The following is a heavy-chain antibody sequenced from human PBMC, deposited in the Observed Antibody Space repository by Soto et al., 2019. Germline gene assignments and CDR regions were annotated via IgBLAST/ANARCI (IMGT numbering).Heavy chain of an antibody. Sequence: SETLSLTCTVSGGSISSYYWSWIRQPPGKGLEWIGYIYYSGSTNYNPSLESRVTISVDTSKNQFSLKLSSVTAADTAVYYCASFSGYFPATWFDPWGQGTLVTVSS. CDR1: GGSISSYY. CDR2: IYYSGST. J-gene: IGHJ5*02. V-gene: IGHV4-59*08. CDR3: ASFSGYFPATWFDP. D-gene: IGHD3-22*01.